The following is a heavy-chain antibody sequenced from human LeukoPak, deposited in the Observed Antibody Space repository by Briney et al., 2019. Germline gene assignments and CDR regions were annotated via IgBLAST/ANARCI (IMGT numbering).Heavy chain of an antibody. Sequence: GGSLRLSCAASGFTFGNAWMNWVRQAPGKGLEWVARVKSKAVGETTSYAAPVKGRFSISRDDSRDMVYLQMNSLETEDTAVYYCATCNGDCYFNFWGQGTLVTVSS. CDR3: ATCNGDCYFNF. CDR1: GFTFGNAW. J-gene: IGHJ4*02. V-gene: IGHV3-15*01. CDR2: VKSKAVGETT. D-gene: IGHD2-21*02.